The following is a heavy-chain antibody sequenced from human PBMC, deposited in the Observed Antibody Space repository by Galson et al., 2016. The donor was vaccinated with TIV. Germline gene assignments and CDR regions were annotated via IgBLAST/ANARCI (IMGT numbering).Heavy chain of an antibody. D-gene: IGHD5-18*01. V-gene: IGHV1-69*13. CDR3: AKDRNTALDTYYYYYGMDV. CDR1: GGSFSTHT. Sequence: SEKVSCKASGGSFSTHTFNWVRQAPGQGLEWMGGIVPLFRTTNYAQKFQGRVTFTADESSSTAYMEVSRLTSDDTAVYYCAKDRNTALDTYYYYYGMDVWGQGTTVTVSS. J-gene: IGHJ6*02. CDR2: IVPLFRTT.